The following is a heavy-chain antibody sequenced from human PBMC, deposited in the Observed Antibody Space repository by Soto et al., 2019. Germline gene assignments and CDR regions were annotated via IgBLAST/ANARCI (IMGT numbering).Heavy chain of an antibody. J-gene: IGHJ4*02. CDR1: GIACTSCG. CDR2: ISNDGSKK. D-gene: IGHD6-19*01. V-gene: IGHV3-30*03. CDR3: ARDVAMPTGLGLGY. Sequence: PGCSMRPYDRGAGIACTSCGLQWLRQAPGKGLEWVAHISNDGSKKFYGDSVKGRFTISRDNSENTVYLQMTSLRTDDTAVFYCARDVAMPTGLGLGYWGQGTLVTASS.